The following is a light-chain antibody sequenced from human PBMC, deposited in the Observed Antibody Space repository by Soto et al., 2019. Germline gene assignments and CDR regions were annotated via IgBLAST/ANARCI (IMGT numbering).Light chain of an antibody. CDR3: HQRSSWPLT. CDR1: QSFTSGY. Sequence: EIVLTQSPGRLSLSPGERATVSCRASQSFTSGYLAWYQQRPGQAPRLLVYGVSSRATDVPDRFSGSGSGTDFTLTISSLEPEDFAVYYCHQRSSWPLTFGGGTKVDIK. J-gene: IGKJ4*01. CDR2: GVS. V-gene: IGKV3D-20*02.